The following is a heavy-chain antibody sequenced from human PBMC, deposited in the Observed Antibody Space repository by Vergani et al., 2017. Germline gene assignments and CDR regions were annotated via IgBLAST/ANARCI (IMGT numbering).Heavy chain of an antibody. D-gene: IGHD6-13*01. Sequence: QVQLVESGGNLVQPGRSLRLSCAAAGFKFSNFGMHWVRQVPCKGLEWVAFISYNGGNQYYADSVQGRFTISRDNTKNILYLQMSSLRVEDTALYYCTRDVADTHSSIWPLNYHYFMDVWGEGTTVTVSS. V-gene: IGHV3-33*05. CDR3: TRDVADTHSSIWPLNYHYFMDV. CDR2: ISYNGGNQ. J-gene: IGHJ6*03. CDR1: GFKFSNFG.